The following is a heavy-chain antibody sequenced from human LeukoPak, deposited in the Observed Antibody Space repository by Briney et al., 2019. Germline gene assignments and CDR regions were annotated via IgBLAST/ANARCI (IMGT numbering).Heavy chain of an antibody. Sequence: ASVKVSCKASGGTFSSYAISWVRQAPGQGLEWMGGIIPIFGTANYAQKFQGRVTITADESTSTAYMELSSLRSEDTAVYYCASVSRGGYDFWSGPYDYWGQGTLVTVSS. D-gene: IGHD3-3*01. J-gene: IGHJ4*02. CDR1: GGTFSSYA. CDR3: ASVSRGGYDFWSGPYDY. CDR2: IIPIFGTA. V-gene: IGHV1-69*13.